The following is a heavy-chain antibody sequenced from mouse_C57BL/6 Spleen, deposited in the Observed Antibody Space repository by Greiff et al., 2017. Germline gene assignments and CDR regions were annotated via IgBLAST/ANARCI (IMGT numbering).Heavy chain of an antibody. D-gene: IGHD2-3*01. Sequence: VQLQQPGAELVRPGTSVKLSCKASGYTFTSYWMHWVKQRPGQGLEWIGVIDPSDSYTNYNQKFKGKATLTVDTSSSTAYMQLSSLTSEDSAVYYCAREGYSMIYYFDYWGQGTTLTVSS. CDR3: AREGYSMIYYFDY. CDR1: GYTFTSYW. J-gene: IGHJ2*01. CDR2: IDPSDSYT. V-gene: IGHV1-59*01.